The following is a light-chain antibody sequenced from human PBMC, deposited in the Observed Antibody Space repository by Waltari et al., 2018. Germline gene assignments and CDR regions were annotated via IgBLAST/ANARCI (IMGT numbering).Light chain of an antibody. V-gene: IGLV3-19*01. Sequence: SSDLTQDPAVSVALGQTVRITCQGYSLRSYYADWYQQKPGQAPVLVMYEKKSPPSGIPPRFSGSSSGNTASLTITGAQAEDEADYYCKSRDSSGNQLDMVFGGGTKLTVL. CDR3: KSRDSSGNQLDMV. J-gene: IGLJ2*01. CDR2: EKK. CDR1: SLRSYY.